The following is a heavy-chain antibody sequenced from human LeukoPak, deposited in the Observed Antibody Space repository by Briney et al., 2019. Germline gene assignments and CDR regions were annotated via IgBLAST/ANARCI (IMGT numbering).Heavy chain of an antibody. D-gene: IGHD6-13*01. V-gene: IGHV1-2*02. CDR3: ARDAAAAGTIGDDY. CDR1: GYTFTGYY. CDR2: INPNSGGT. Sequence: ASVKVSCKASGYTFTGYYMHWVRQAPGQGLEWMGWINPNSGGTNYAQKFQGRVTMTRDTSISTAYMELSRLRSDDTAVYYCARDAAAAGTIGDDYWGQGTLVTVSS. J-gene: IGHJ4*02.